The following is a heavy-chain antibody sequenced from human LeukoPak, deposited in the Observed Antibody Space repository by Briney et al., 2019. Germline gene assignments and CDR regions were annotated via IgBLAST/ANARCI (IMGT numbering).Heavy chain of an antibody. J-gene: IGHJ3*02. CDR1: GGSISNYY. Sequence: SETLSLTCTVSGGSISNYYWSWIRQPAGKGLEWIGRIYSSGSTNYNPSLKSRVTMSVDTSKNQFSLKLSSVTAADTAVYYCARDRGYGDYPFSVNAFDIWGQGTMVTVSS. CDR2: IYSSGST. D-gene: IGHD4-17*01. CDR3: ARDRGYGDYPFSVNAFDI. V-gene: IGHV4-4*07.